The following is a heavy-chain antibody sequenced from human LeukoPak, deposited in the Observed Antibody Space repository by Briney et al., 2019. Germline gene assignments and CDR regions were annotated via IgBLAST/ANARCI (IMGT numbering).Heavy chain of an antibody. CDR1: GFTFSSYA. J-gene: IGHJ4*02. CDR2: ISYDGSNK. V-gene: IGHV3-30*04. CDR3: ARERIMRLRLGELSRLFDY. D-gene: IGHD3-16*02. Sequence: GGSLRLSCAASGFTFSSYAMHWVRQAPGKGLEWVAVISYDGSNKYYADSVKGRFTISRDNSKNTLYLQMNSLGAEDTAVYYCARERIMRLRLGELSRLFDYWGQGTLVTVSS.